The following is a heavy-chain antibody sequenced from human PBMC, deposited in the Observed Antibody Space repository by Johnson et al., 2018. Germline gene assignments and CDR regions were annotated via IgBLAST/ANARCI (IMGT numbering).Heavy chain of an antibody. J-gene: IGHJ1*01. D-gene: IGHD1-26*01. CDR1: GFTFDDYA. V-gene: IGHV3-43D*03. Sequence: VQLVQSGGGVVQPGRSLRLSCAASGFTFDDYAMHWVRQAPGKGLEWVSLISWDGGSTYYADSVKGRFTSSRDNSKNSLYLQMNRLRAEDTCLYYCAKDREGGGACFQHWGQGTLVTVSS. CDR2: ISWDGGST. CDR3: AKDREGGGACFQH.